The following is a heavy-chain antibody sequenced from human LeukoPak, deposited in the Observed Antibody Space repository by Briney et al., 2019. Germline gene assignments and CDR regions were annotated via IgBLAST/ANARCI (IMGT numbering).Heavy chain of an antibody. CDR3: ARDVGGIAVAGRAFDI. J-gene: IGHJ3*02. CDR2: IYYSGST. Sequence: SETLSLTCTVSGGSISSGGYYWSWIRQHPGKGLEWIGYIYYSGSTYYNPSLKSRVTISVDTSKNKFSLKLSSVTAADTAVYYCARDVGGIAVAGRAFDIWGQGTMVTVS. CDR1: GGSISSGGYY. V-gene: IGHV4-31*03. D-gene: IGHD6-19*01.